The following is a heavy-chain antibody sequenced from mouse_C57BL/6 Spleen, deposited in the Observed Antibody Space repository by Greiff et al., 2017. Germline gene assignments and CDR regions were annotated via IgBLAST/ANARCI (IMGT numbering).Heavy chain of an antibody. CDR2: IYPGDGDT. D-gene: IGHD2-3*01. J-gene: IGHJ3*01. CDR1: GYAFSGYW. V-gene: IGHV1-80*01. CDR3: ARRVEWLLLAY. Sequence: VQLQQSGAELVKPGASVKLSCKASGYAFSGYWMNWVKQRPGKGLEWIGKIYPGDGDTNYNGKFKGKATLTADKSSSTAYMQLSSLTSEDSAVYFCARRVEWLLLAYWGQGTLVTVSA.